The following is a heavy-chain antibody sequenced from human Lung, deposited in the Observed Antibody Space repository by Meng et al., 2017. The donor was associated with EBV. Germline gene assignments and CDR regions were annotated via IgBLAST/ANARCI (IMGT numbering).Heavy chain of an antibody. J-gene: IGHJ4*02. CDR2: LIPVLNKA. CDR3: ARGRGNQPLFDF. CDR1: GGSFSTYT. D-gene: IGHD2/OR15-2a*01. V-gene: IGHV1-69*10. Sequence: QAQLVYSGAEGKKPGSSVNVACKTSGGSFSTYTFSWVRQAPGQGLEWMGGLIPVLNKAKSEPRFQDRVTFTADETTTTAYMELSSLTFEDTAVYFCARGRGNQPLFDFWGQGTLVTVSS.